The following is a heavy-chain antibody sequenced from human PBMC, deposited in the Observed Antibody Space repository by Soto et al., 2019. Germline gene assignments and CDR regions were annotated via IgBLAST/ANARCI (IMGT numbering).Heavy chain of an antibody. V-gene: IGHV3-48*02. CDR3: ARETSSWSQHFDY. D-gene: IGHD6-13*01. J-gene: IGHJ4*02. CDR2: ISSSSSTI. CDR1: GFTFSSYS. Sequence: EVQLVESGGGLVQPGGSLRLSCAASGFTFSSYSMNWVRQAPGKGLEWVSYISSSSSTIYYADSVKGRFTISRDNAKNSQYLQMNSLRDEDTAVYYCARETSSWSQHFDYWGQGTLVTVSS.